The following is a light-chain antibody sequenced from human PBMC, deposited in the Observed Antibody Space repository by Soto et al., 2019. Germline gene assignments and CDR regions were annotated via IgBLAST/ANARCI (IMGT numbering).Light chain of an antibody. CDR2: EVS. J-gene: IGLJ2*01. Sequence: QSVLTQPASVSGSPGQSITISCTGTSSDVGSYNLVSWYQQHPGKAPKLMIYEVSKRPSGVSNRFSGSKSGNTASLTISGLQAEDEADYYCASYASSNTVLFGGGTKVTVL. CDR3: ASYASSNTVL. V-gene: IGLV2-14*02. CDR1: SSDVGSYNL.